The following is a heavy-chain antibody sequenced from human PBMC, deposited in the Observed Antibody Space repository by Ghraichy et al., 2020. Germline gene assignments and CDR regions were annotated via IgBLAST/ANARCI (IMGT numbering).Heavy chain of an antibody. CDR2: ISSSSSYP. J-gene: IGHJ6*03. CDR3: ATSTPPRVEMATTYYYYYMDV. Sequence: GGSLRLSCAASGFTFSDYYMSWIRQAPGKGLEWVSYISSSSSYPNYADSVKGRFTISRDNAKNSLYLQMNSLRAEATAVYYCATSTPPRVEMATTYYYYYMDVWGKGTTVTVSS. V-gene: IGHV3-11*03. D-gene: IGHD5-24*01. CDR1: GFTFSDYY.